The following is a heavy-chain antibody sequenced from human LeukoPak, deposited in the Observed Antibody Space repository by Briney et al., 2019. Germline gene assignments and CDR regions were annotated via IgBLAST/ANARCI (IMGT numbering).Heavy chain of an antibody. J-gene: IGHJ5*01. D-gene: IGHD3-10*01. CDR1: GSTLTELS. CDR3: ASYVSGFDS. V-gene: IGHV1-24*01. CDR2: FDPEDGEI. Sequence: ASVKVSCKVSGSTLTELSMHWVRQAPGKGLEWMGGFDPEDGEIIYAQKFQGRVTMTEDTSADTAYMELSSLRSEDTAVHFCASYVSGFDSWGQGTLVTVTS.